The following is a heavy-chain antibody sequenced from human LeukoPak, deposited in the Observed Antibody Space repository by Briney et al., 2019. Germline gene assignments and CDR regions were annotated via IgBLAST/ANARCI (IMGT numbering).Heavy chain of an antibody. Sequence: GASVKVSCKASGYTFTSYAMHWVRQAPGQRLEWMGWINAGNGNTKYSQKFQGRVTITRDTSATTAYMELNSLRSEDTAVYYCAREIFGTSRPNDYWGQGTLVTVSS. D-gene: IGHD1-14*01. V-gene: IGHV1-3*01. CDR1: GYTFTSYA. J-gene: IGHJ4*02. CDR3: AREIFGTSRPNDY. CDR2: INAGNGNT.